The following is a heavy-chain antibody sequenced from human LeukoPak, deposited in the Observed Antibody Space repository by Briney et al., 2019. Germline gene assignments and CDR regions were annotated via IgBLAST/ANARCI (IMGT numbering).Heavy chain of an antibody. Sequence: SETLSLTCTVSGGSISSSGYYWGWIRQPPGKGLEWIGSIYYSGSTYYNPSLKSRVTISVDTSKNQLSLKLSSVTAADTAVYYCARHFGAAELYYFDYWGQGTLVTVSS. CDR2: IYYSGST. CDR3: ARHFGAAELYYFDY. CDR1: GGSISSSGYY. J-gene: IGHJ4*02. D-gene: IGHD6-13*01. V-gene: IGHV4-39*01.